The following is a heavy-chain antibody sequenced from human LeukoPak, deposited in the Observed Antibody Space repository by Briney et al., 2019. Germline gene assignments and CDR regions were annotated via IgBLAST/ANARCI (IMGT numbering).Heavy chain of an antibody. J-gene: IGHJ4*02. CDR2: ISAYNGNT. Sequence: GASVKVSCKASGYTFTSYGISWVRQAPGQGLEWMGWISAYNGNTNYAQKLQGRVTMTTDTSTSTAYMELSSLRSEDTAVYYCATPLRFLEWLPSLWGQGTLVTVSS. CDR3: ATPLRFLEWLPSL. V-gene: IGHV1-18*01. CDR1: GYTFTSYG. D-gene: IGHD3-3*01.